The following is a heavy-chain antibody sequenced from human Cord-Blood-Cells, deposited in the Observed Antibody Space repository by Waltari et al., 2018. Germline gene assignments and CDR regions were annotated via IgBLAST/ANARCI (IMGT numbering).Heavy chain of an antibody. CDR3: AKDTGSGSYWYFDL. V-gene: IGHV3-9*01. CDR1: GFTFDDYA. Sequence: EVQLVESGGGLVQPGRSLRLSCAASGFTFDDYAMHWVRQAPGKGREWVSGISWNSGSIGYADSVKGRFTISRDNAKNSLYLQMNSLRAEDTALYYCAKDTGSGSYWYFDLWGRGTLVTVSS. CDR2: ISWNSGSI. D-gene: IGHD3-10*01. J-gene: IGHJ2*01.